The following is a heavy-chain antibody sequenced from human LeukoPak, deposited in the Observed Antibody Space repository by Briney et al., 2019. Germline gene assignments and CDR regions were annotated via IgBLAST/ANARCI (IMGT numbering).Heavy chain of an antibody. CDR1: GGSFSGYH. J-gene: IGHJ6*03. D-gene: IGHD3-22*01. Sequence: SETLSLTCAVYGGSFSGYHWTWIRQSPGKGLEWIGDNNPSGSTYYNPSLKSRLTISVDTSKNQFSLKLRSVTAADTAVCYCARGRHDITMIVVVMTSVSYYLDVWGKGTTVTVS. CDR3: ARGRHDITMIVVVMTSVSYYLDV. CDR2: NNPSGST. V-gene: IGHV4-34*01.